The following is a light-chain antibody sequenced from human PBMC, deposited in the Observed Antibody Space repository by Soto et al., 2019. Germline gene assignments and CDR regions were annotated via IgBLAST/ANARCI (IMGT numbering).Light chain of an antibody. V-gene: IGKV1-8*01. CDR1: QGVANI. CDR3: QQYFTYPVT. J-gene: IGKJ3*01. Sequence: AIGLTQSPSPSPPSKGTTATITFGAGQGVANILAWYQQKQEKAPKLLITGASTLQSGVPSTFSGSGSGTDFTLTISRLQSEDFATYYCQQYFTYPVTFGPGTKVDI. CDR2: GAS.